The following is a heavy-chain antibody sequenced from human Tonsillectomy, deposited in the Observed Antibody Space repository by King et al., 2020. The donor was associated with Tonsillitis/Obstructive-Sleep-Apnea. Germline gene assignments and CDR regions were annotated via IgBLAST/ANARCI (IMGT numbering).Heavy chain of an antibody. D-gene: IGHD6-6*01. J-gene: IGHJ6*03. Sequence: VQLVESGGGVVQPGRSLRLSCAASGFTFSSYGMHWVRQAPGKGLEWVAVISYDGSNKYYADSVKGRFTISRDNSKNTLYLQMNSLGAEDTAVSYCEKVGLEYSSASTAAYYYYYMDVWGKGTTVTVSS. V-gene: IGHV3-30*18. CDR1: GFTFSSYG. CDR2: ISYDGSNK. CDR3: EKVGLEYSSASTAAYYYYYMDV.